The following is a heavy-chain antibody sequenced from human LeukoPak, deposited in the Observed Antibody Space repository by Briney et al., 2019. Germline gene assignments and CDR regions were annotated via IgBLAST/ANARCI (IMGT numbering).Heavy chain of an antibody. Sequence: GGSLRLSCAASGFTFRSYGMHWVRQAPGKGLEWVALISDDGSNIYYADSVKGRFTISRDSSKNTLSLQMSGLRVEDTAVYYCARDNKRFSCDYWGQGTLVTVSS. CDR1: GFTFRSYG. D-gene: IGHD2/OR15-2a*01. CDR2: ISDDGSNI. J-gene: IGHJ4*02. V-gene: IGHV3-30*03. CDR3: ARDNKRFSCDY.